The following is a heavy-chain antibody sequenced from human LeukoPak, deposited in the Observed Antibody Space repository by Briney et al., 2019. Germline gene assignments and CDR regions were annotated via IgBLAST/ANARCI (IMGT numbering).Heavy chain of an antibody. J-gene: IGHJ3*02. CDR1: EFSFNSSW. V-gene: IGHV3-74*01. CDR3: ARECSSIRCYAAFDI. CDR2: IKSDGSST. D-gene: IGHD2-2*01. Sequence: GGSLRLSCAASEFSFNSSWMHWVRQAPGKGLVWVSRIKSDGSSTDYADSVKGRFTISRDNAKNTLFLQMNSLRAEDTAVYYCARECSSIRCYAAFDIWGQGTIVTVSS.